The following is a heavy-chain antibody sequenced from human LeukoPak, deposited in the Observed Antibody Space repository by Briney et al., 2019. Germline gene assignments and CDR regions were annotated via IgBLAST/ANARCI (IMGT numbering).Heavy chain of an antibody. CDR3: ANESPFLDY. J-gene: IGHJ4*02. Sequence: GGSLRLSCAASGFTLSSYAMSWVRQAPGKGLDWVSVISGSGGSTHYADSVKGRFTISRDNSKNTLYLQMNSLRAEDTAVYYCANESPFLDYWGQGTLVTVSS. CDR2: ISGSGGST. CDR1: GFTLSSYA. V-gene: IGHV3-23*01.